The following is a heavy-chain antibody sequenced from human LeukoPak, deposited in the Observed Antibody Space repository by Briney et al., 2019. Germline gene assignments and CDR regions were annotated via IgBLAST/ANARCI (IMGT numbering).Heavy chain of an antibody. Sequence: PEGSLRLSCAASGFTFSSYSMNWVRQAPGKGLEWVSSISSSSYIYYADSVKGRFTISRDNAKNSLYLQMNSLRAEDTAVYYCAREGGRDYYFDYWGQGTLVTVSS. CDR3: AREGGRDYYFDY. V-gene: IGHV3-21*01. CDR2: ISSSSYI. CDR1: GFTFSSYS. J-gene: IGHJ4*02. D-gene: IGHD2-21*02.